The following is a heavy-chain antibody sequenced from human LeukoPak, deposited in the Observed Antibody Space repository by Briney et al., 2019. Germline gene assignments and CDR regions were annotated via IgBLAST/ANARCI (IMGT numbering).Heavy chain of an antibody. V-gene: IGHV5-51*01. CDR1: GYIFTSYW. J-gene: IGHJ4*02. CDR3: AGLDLGSHGSPNYFDY. Sequence: GASLQISCQGSGYIFTSYWIGWVRQLPGKGLEGLGIIYPGDSDTSYSPSFQGQVTLSADKSIIPAYLQWSSLKTSDSAMYYCAGLDLGSHGSPNYFDYWGQGTLVTVSS. CDR2: IYPGDSDT. D-gene: IGHD1-26*01.